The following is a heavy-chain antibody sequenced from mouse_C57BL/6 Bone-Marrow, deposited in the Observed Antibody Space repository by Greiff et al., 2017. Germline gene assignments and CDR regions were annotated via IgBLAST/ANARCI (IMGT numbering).Heavy chain of an antibody. CDR1: GFTFSSYG. CDR2: ISSGGSYT. D-gene: IGHD1-1*01. J-gene: IGHJ1*03. V-gene: IGHV5-6*02. CDR3: ARRGVVATPYWYFDV. Sequence: VMESGGDLVKPGGSLKLSCAASGFTFSSYGMSWVRQTPDKRLVWVATISSGGSYTYYPDSVKGRFTISRANAKTTLYLQMSSLQSDDTAMYYCARRGVVATPYWYFDVWGTGTTVTVSS.